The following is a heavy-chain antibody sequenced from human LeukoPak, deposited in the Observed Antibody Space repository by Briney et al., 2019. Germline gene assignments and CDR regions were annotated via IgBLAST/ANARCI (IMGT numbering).Heavy chain of an antibody. CDR1: GFIFSSYG. V-gene: IGHV3-30*18. Sequence: PGGSLRLSCAASGFIFSSYGMHWVRQAPGKGLEWVAVISYDGSNEYYADSVKGRFTISRDNSKKTLYLQMHSLRVEDTAVYYCAKDQRYGDYPDYWGQGTLVTVSS. CDR2: ISYDGSNE. J-gene: IGHJ4*02. D-gene: IGHD4-17*01. CDR3: AKDQRYGDYPDY.